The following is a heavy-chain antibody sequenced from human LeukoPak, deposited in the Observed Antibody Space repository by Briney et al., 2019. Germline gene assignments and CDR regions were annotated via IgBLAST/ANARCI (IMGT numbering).Heavy chain of an antibody. CDR3: ARVTKPYYFDY. CDR2: IIPILGIA. Sequence: ASVKVSCKASGGTFSSYAISWVRQAPGQGLEWMGRIIPILGIANYAQKFQGRVTMTRDTSTSTVYMELSSLRSEDTAVYYCARVTKPYYFDYWGQGTLVTVSS. V-gene: IGHV1-69*04. CDR1: GGTFSSYA. J-gene: IGHJ4*02.